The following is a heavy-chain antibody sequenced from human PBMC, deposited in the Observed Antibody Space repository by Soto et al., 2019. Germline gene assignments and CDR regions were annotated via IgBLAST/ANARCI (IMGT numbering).Heavy chain of an antibody. V-gene: IGHV1-69*13. J-gene: IGHJ6*02. D-gene: IGHD6-13*01. CDR1: GGTFSSYA. Sequence: SVKVPCKASGGTFSSYAISWVLQSPVQGLEWMGGIIPIFGTANYAQKFQGRVTITADESTSTAYMELSSLRSEDTAVYYCARVARPTASSWYYYGMDVWGQGTTVTVSS. CDR2: IIPIFGTA. CDR3: ARVARPTASSWYYYGMDV.